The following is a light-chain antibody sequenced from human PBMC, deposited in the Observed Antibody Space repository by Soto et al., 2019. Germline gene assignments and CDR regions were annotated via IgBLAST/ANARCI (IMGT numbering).Light chain of an antibody. CDR3: QQYGSSLWT. CDR2: GAS. CDR1: QSLSSTY. V-gene: IGKV3-20*01. Sequence: EIVMTPSPATLSVSPGEGATVSCRASQSLSSTYLAWFQQKPGQVPRLLIYGASSRATGIPDRFSGSGSGTDFTLTISRLEPEDFAVYYCQQYGSSLWTVGQGTKVDIK. J-gene: IGKJ1*01.